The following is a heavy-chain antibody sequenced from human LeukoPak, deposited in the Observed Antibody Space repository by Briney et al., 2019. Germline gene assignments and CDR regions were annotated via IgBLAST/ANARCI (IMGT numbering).Heavy chain of an antibody. J-gene: IGHJ3*02. D-gene: IGHD3-3*01. CDR2: IYYSGST. CDR3: ATTNLGYYDFWSGYYSYVSAFDI. Sequence: SETLSLTCTVSGGSISSSSYYWGWIRQPPGKGLEWIGRIYYSGSTYYNPSLKSRVTISVDTSKNQFSLKPSSVTAADTAVYYCATTNLGYYDFWSGYYSYVSAFDIWGQGTMVTVSS. V-gene: IGHV4-39*07. CDR1: GGSISSSSYY.